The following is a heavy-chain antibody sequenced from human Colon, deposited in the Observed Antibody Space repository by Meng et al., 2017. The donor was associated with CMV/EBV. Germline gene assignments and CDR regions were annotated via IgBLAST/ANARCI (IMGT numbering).Heavy chain of an antibody. J-gene: IGHJ4*02. Sequence: ALVKVSCKASGNTFTGYYMHWVRQAPGQGLEWMGWINPNSGDTNYAQKFQGRVTVTRDTSISTTYMDLSRLKSDDTAVYYCATDGAGDSLDYWGQGTLVTVSS. CDR2: INPNSGDT. CDR1: GNTFTGYY. CDR3: ATDGAGDSLDY. D-gene: IGHD7-27*01. V-gene: IGHV1-2*02.